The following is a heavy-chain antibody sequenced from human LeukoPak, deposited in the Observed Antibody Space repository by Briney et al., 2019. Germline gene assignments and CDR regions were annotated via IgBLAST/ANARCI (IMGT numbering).Heavy chain of an antibody. D-gene: IGHD6-13*01. Sequence: PSETPSLTCAVYGGSFSGYYWSWSRQHPGEGLEWIVEINHSGSTNYNPFLKGRVTISVDTSKNQFSLKLSSVTAADTAVYYCARGGGIAAHTLFDYWGQGTLVTVSS. V-gene: IGHV4-34*01. J-gene: IGHJ4*02. CDR2: INHSGST. CDR3: ARGGGIAAHTLFDY. CDR1: GGSFSGYY.